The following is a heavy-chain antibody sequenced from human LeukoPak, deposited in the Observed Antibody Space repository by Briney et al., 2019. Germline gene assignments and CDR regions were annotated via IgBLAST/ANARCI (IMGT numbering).Heavy chain of an antibody. J-gene: IGHJ4*02. CDR3: AGINYYGSGSYYNVRYYFDY. D-gene: IGHD3-10*01. V-gene: IGHV4-30-4*01. Sequence: SETLSLTCTVSGGSISGGDYYWSWIRQPPGKGLEWIGYIYYSGSTYYNPSLKSRVIIPVDTSKNQFSLKLSSVTAADTAVYYCAGINYYGSGSYYNVRYYFDYWGQGTLVTVSS. CDR1: GGSISGGDYY. CDR2: IYYSGST.